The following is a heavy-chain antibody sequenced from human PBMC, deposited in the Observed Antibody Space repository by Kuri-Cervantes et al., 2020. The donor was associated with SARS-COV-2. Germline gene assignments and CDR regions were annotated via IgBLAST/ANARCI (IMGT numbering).Heavy chain of an antibody. D-gene: IGHD4/OR15-4a*01. Sequence: SETLSLSCTVSGYSISSGYYWGWIRQPPGKGLERIGYIYYSGGTNYNPSLKSRVTISVDPSKNQLSLKLSSVTAADTAVYSCARYPNANHNNWFDSWGQGTLVTVSS. J-gene: IGHJ5*01. CDR2: IYYSGGT. CDR1: GYSISSGYY. CDR3: ARYPNANHNNWFDS. V-gene: IGHV4-38-2*02.